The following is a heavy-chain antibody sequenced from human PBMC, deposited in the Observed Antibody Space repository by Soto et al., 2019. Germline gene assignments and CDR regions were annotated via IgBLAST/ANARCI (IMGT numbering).Heavy chain of an antibody. V-gene: IGHV3-33*01. CDR3: ARVGSPLYGMDV. CDR2: IWYDGSNK. D-gene: IGHD6-13*01. CDR1: GFTFSSYG. Sequence: PGGSLRLSCAASGFTFSSYGMHWVRQAPGKGLEWVAVIWYDGSNKYYADSVKGRFTISRDNSKNTLYLQMNSLRAEDTAVYYCARVGSPLYGMDVWGQGTTVTVSS. J-gene: IGHJ6*02.